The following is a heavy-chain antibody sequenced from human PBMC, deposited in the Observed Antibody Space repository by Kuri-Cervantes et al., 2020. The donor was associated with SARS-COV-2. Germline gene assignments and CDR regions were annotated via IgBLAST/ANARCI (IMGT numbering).Heavy chain of an antibody. CDR1: GGSFSGYY. Sequence: SETLSLTCAVYGGSFSGYYWSWIRQPPGKGLEWTGEINHSGSTNYNPSLKSRVTISVDTSKNQFSLKLSSVTAADTAVYYCARVNPGSYLPFDYWGQGTLVTVSS. D-gene: IGHD1-26*01. V-gene: IGHV4-34*01. CDR2: INHSGST. CDR3: ARVNPGSYLPFDY. J-gene: IGHJ4*02.